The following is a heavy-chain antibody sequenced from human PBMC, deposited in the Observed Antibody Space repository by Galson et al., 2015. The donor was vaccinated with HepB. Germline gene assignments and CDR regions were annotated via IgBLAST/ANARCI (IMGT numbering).Heavy chain of an antibody. CDR1: GGSFSGYY. CDR2: INHSGST. Sequence: ETLSLTCAVYGGSFSGYYWTWIRQPPGKGLEWIGEINHSGSTKYDPSLKSRVIISIDTSKNQFSLKVRSVTAADTAVYYCARMSTTPLSFTWFDPWGQGTLVTVSS. CDR3: ARMSTTPLSFTWFDP. J-gene: IGHJ5*02. D-gene: IGHD4-11*01. V-gene: IGHV4-34*01.